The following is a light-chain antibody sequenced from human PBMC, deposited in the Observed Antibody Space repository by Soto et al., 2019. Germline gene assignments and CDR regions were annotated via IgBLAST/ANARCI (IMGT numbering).Light chain of an antibody. CDR3: QHHYSGLWR. J-gene: IGKJ1*01. CDR1: QSVNRN. Sequence: SPGESATLSCRARQSVNRNLDWYQQKPGQAPRLLIFGTSTRATDIPARFSSSGSETAFTLTISSRHSCCSALSFYQHHYSGLWRYGQGTKVDIK. V-gene: IGKV3-15*01. CDR2: GTS.